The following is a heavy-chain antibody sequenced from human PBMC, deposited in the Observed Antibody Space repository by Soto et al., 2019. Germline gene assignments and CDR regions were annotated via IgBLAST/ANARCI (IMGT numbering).Heavy chain of an antibody. CDR1: GFTFSNAW. CDR3: TTGQVAGTRDY. V-gene: IGHV3-15*01. CDR2: IKSKTDGGTT. J-gene: IGHJ4*02. Sequence: EVQLVESGGGLVKPGGSLRLSCAASGFTFSNAWMSWVRQPPGKGLEWVGCIKSKTDGGTTDYVAPVKGRFIISRDDSKNMVYLQMNSLKTEDTAMYYCTTGQVAGTRDYWGQGTLVTVSA. D-gene: IGHD6-19*01.